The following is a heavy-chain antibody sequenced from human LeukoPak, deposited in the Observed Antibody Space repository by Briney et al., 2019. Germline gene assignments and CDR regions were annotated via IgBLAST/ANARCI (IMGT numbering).Heavy chain of an antibody. CDR1: GFTFSSYA. CDR2: ISYDGSNK. V-gene: IGHV3-30-3*01. CDR3: ARVTFDY. D-gene: IGHD3-16*01. J-gene: IGHJ4*02. Sequence: PSGGSLRLSCAASGFTFSSYAMHWVRQAPGKGLERVAVISYDGSNKYYADSVKGRFTISRDNSKNTLYLQMNSLRAEDTAVYYCARVTFDYWGQGTLVTVSS.